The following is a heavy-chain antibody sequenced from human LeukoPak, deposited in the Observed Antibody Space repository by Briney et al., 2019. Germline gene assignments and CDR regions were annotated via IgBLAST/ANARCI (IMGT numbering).Heavy chain of an antibody. Sequence: GRSLRLSCAASGFTFSSYAMHWVRQAPGKGLEWVAVISYDGSNKYHADSVKGRFTISRDNSKNTLYLQMNSLRAEDTAVYYCAREDIVVVVAAPAVDYWGQGTLVTVSS. CDR1: GFTFSSYA. CDR2: ISYDGSNK. D-gene: IGHD2-15*01. CDR3: AREDIVVVVAAPAVDY. V-gene: IGHV3-30*04. J-gene: IGHJ4*02.